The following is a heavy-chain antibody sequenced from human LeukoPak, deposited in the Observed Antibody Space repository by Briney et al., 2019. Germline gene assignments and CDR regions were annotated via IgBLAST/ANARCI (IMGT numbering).Heavy chain of an antibody. CDR1: GYTFTGYY. CDR2: INPNSGGT. V-gene: IGHV1-2*02. CDR3: SRARFSYYKDNIGYYDLVFDY. J-gene: IGHJ4*02. D-gene: IGHD3-22*01. Sequence: ASVKVSCKTSGYTFTGYYMHWVRQAPGQGLEWMGWINPNSGGTNYAQKFQGRVTMTRDTSISTAYMELSRLRSDDTAVYYCSRARFSYYKDNIGYYDLVFDYWGQGTLVPVSS.